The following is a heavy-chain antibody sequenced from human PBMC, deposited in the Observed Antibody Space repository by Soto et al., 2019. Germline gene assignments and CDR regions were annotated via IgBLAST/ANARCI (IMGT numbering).Heavy chain of an antibody. Sequence: SVKVACKTSGLTFTNSAVQWVRQARGQRLEWIGWIVVGSANTNYAQKFQARVTITRDMSTTTAYMELSSLTSEDTAVYYCAAGPYSSSRYHSDHWGQGTLVTVSS. J-gene: IGHJ4*02. V-gene: IGHV1-58*01. CDR2: IVVGSANT. CDR1: GLTFTNSA. D-gene: IGHD6-13*01. CDR3: AAGPYSSSRYHSDH.